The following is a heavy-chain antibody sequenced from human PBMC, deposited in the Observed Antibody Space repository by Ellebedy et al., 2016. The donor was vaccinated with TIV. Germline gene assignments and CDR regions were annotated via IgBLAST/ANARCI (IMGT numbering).Heavy chain of an antibody. CDR3: ARASRVTFGGLIVYFDF. V-gene: IGHV1-46*01. CDR2: INPSGGST. D-gene: IGHD3-16*02. CDR1: GYTFTSYY. J-gene: IGHJ4*02. Sequence: ASVKVSCKASGYTFTSYYMHWVRQAPGQGLDWMGIINPSGGSTNYAQKVQGRLTMTRDTSTRTVYMELSSLRSEETAVYYCARASRVTFGGLIVYFDFWGQGTLVTVSS.